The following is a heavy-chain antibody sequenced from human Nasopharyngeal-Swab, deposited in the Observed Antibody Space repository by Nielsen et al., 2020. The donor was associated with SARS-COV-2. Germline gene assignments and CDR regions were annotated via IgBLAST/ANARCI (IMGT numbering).Heavy chain of an antibody. D-gene: IGHD2-15*01. V-gene: IGHV1-69*13. J-gene: IGHJ3*02. CDR1: GYTLTELS. Sequence: SSVKVSSKVSGYTLTELSMHWVRQAPGQGLEWMGGIIPIFGTANYAQKFQGRVTITADESTSTAYMELSSLRSEDTAVYYCARGLGWRGAFDIWGQGTMVTVSS. CDR3: ARGLGWRGAFDI. CDR2: IIPIFGTA.